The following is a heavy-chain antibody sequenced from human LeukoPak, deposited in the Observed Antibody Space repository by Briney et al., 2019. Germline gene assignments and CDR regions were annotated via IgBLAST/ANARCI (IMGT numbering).Heavy chain of an antibody. D-gene: IGHD6-19*01. CDR3: AKDWWLVN. CDR1: GFTVSSNY. V-gene: IGHV3-53*01. Sequence: AGGSLRLSCAASGFTVSSNYMSWVRQAPGKGLEWVSLIYIGGSTYYADSVKGRFTSSRDNSKNTLYLQMNSLRAEDTAVYYCAKDWWLVNWGQGTLVTVSS. CDR2: IYIGGST. J-gene: IGHJ4*02.